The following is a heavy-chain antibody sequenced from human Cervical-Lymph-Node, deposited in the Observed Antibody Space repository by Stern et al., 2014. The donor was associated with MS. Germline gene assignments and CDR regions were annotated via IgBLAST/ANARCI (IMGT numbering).Heavy chain of an antibody. CDR3: AREEPSRSFDY. J-gene: IGHJ4*02. CDR2: ISYDGSNK. D-gene: IGHD1-14*01. Sequence: VQLLESGGGVVQPGRSLRLSCAASGFTFSSYAMHWVRQAPGKGLEWVAVISYDGSNKYYADSVKGRFTISRDNSKNTLYLQMNSLRAEDTAVYYCAREEPSRSFDYWGQGTLVTVSS. CDR1: GFTFSSYA. V-gene: IGHV3-30*01.